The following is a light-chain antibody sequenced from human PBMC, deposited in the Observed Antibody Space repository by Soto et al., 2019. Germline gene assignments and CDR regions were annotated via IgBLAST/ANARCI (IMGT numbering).Light chain of an antibody. Sequence: QSVLTQPASVSGSPGQSITISCTGXSSDVGGYNYVSWYQQHPGTAPKFIIYDVSNRPSGASNRFSGSKSGNTASLTISGVQDEDVADVCGSTYQTTYTTEVSFG. CDR1: SSDVGGYNY. CDR3: STYQTTYTTEVS. V-gene: IGLV2-14*01. J-gene: IGLJ1*01. CDR2: DVS.